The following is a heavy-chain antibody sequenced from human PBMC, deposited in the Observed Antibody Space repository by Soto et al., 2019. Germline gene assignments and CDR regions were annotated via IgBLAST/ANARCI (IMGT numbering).Heavy chain of an antibody. CDR3: AIGQQLVEGTSDY. CDR1: GFTFSSYG. Sequence: QVQLVESGGGVVQPGRSLRLSCAASGFTFSSYGMHWVRQAPGKGLEWVAVISYDGSNKYYADSVKGRFTISRDNAKNALYLQMNSLRAEATAVYYCAIGQQLVEGTSDYWGQGTLVTVSS. J-gene: IGHJ4*02. CDR2: ISYDGSNK. V-gene: IGHV3-30*03. D-gene: IGHD6-13*01.